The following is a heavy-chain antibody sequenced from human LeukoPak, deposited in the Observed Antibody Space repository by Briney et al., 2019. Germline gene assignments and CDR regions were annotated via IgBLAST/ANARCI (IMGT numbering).Heavy chain of an antibody. D-gene: IGHD6-19*01. J-gene: IGHJ5*02. CDR1: GFTFSSYS. Sequence: GGSLRLSCAASGFTFSSYSMNWVHQAPGKGLEWVSSISSSSSYIYYADSVKGRFTISRDNAKNSLYLQMNSLRAEDTAVYYCARGPEQWLVGWFDPWGQGTLVTVSS. CDR3: ARGPEQWLVGWFDP. V-gene: IGHV3-21*01. CDR2: ISSSSSYI.